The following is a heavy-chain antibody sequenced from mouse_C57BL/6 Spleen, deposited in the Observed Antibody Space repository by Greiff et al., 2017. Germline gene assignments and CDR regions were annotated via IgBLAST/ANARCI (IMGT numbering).Heavy chain of an antibody. CDR2: ISYDGSN. V-gene: IGHV3-6*01. D-gene: IGHD1-1*01. CDR1: GYSITSGYY. Sequence: SGPGLVKPSQSLSLTCSVTGYSITSGYYWNWIRQFPGNKLEWMGYISYDGSNNYNPSLKNRISITRDTSKHQFFLKLNSVTTEDTATYYCARDDYYGSMLFAYWGQGTLVTVSA. CDR3: ARDDYYGSMLFAY. J-gene: IGHJ3*01.